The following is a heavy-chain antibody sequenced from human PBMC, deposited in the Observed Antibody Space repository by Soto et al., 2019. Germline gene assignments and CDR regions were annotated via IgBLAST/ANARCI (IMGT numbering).Heavy chain of an antibody. CDR3: AGDRRAGSSSWYYRGMDV. CDR2: INPSGDIK. V-gene: IGHV1-46*01. CDR1: GFSFSDYF. J-gene: IGHJ6*02. Sequence: ASVKVSCKASGFSFSDYFMHWVRQAPGQGLEWMGIINPSGDIKNYAQKFQGRVTITRDTSTSTVYMDLSSLRSEDTAVYYCAGDRRAGSSSWYYRGMDVWGQGTTVTVS. D-gene: IGHD6-13*01.